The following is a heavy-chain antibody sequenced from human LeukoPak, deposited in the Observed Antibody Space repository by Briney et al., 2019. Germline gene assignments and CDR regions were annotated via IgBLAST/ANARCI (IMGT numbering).Heavy chain of an antibody. D-gene: IGHD4-23*01. CDR3: ASRPFETTVVPWDFY. Sequence: GESLKISCKGSGYSFTSYWIGWVRQMPGKGLEWMGIIYPGDSDTRYSPSFQGQVTISADRSINTACLQWSSLTASDTAMYYCASRPFETTVVPWDFYWGQGTQVTVSS. J-gene: IGHJ4*02. CDR2: IYPGDSDT. CDR1: GYSFTSYW. V-gene: IGHV5-51*01.